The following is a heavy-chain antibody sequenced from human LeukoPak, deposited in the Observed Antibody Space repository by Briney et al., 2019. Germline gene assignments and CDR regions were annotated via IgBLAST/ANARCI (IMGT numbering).Heavy chain of an antibody. CDR2: IYYSVRT. V-gene: IGHV4-59*11. Sequence: SETLSLTCTVSGGSISSHYWNWIRNPPWSGLEWYWHIYYSVRTNYNPSLKSRVTISVDTSKNQYSLKLSSVTAADTAVYYCARQSYYGSGTHFDYWGQGTLVTVSS. D-gene: IGHD3-10*01. CDR3: ARQSYYGSGTHFDY. J-gene: IGHJ4*02. CDR1: GGSISSHY.